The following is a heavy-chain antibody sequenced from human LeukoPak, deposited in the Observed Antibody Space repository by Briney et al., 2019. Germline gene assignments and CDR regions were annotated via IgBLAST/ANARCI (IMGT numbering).Heavy chain of an antibody. CDR3: AKAVVYYDFWSGHKTYYFDY. J-gene: IGHJ4*02. V-gene: IGHV3-23*01. D-gene: IGHD3-3*01. CDR1: GFTFSSYA. CDR2: ISGSGGST. Sequence: GGSLRLSCAASGFTFSSYAMSWVRQAPGKGLEWVSAISGSGGSTYYADSVKGRFTISRDNSKNTLYLQMNSLRAEDTAVYYCAKAVVYYDFWSGHKTYYFDYWGRGTLVTVSS.